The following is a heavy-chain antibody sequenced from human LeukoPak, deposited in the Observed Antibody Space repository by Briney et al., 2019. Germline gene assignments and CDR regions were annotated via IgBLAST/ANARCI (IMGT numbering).Heavy chain of an antibody. J-gene: IGHJ4*02. D-gene: IGHD2-15*01. Sequence: SETLSLTCTVSGGSISSGGYYWSWIRQHPGKGVEWIGYIYYSGSTYYNPSLKSRVTISVDTSKNQFSLKLSSVTAADTAVYYCARFEVVAAYFDYWGQGTLVTVSS. CDR2: IYYSGST. V-gene: IGHV4-31*03. CDR3: ARFEVVAAYFDY. CDR1: GGSISSGGYY.